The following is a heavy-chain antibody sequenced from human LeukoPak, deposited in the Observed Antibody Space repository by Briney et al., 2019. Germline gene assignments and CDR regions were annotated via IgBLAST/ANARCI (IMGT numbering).Heavy chain of an antibody. D-gene: IGHD1-26*01. Sequence: SETLSLTCTVSGGSISSYYWSWIRQPPGKGLEWIGSIYYSGSTYYNPSLKSRVTISVDTSKNQFSLKLSSVTAADTAVYYCARHGGSYYRLAYYYYMDVWGKGTTVTISS. CDR2: IYYSGST. CDR1: GGSISSYY. J-gene: IGHJ6*03. CDR3: ARHGGSYYRLAYYYYMDV. V-gene: IGHV4-39*01.